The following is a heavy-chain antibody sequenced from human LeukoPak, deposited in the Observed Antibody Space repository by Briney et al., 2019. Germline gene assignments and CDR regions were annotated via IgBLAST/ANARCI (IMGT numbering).Heavy chain of an antibody. CDR1: GFTFSSYS. V-gene: IGHV3-30*03. Sequence: GGSLRLSCAASGFTFSSYSMNWVRQAPGKGLEWVAVISYDGSNKNYADSVKGRFTISRDNSKNTLYLQMNSLRAEDTAVYYCARAYSNYRWYWFDPWGQGTLVTVSS. CDR2: ISYDGSNK. D-gene: IGHD4-11*01. CDR3: ARAYSNYRWYWFDP. J-gene: IGHJ5*02.